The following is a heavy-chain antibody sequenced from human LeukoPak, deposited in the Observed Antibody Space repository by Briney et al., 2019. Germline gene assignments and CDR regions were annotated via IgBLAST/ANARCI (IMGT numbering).Heavy chain of an antibody. CDR2: IIPIFGTA. CDR3: ASTKYDFWSGYPLDY. D-gene: IGHD3-3*01. J-gene: IGHJ4*02. Sequence: ASVKVSCKASGGTFSSYAISWVRQAPGQGLEWMGGIIPIFGTANYAQKFQGRVTITADESTSTAYMELSSLRSEDTAVYYCASTKYDFWSGYPLDYWGPGNPGHRLL. CDR1: GGTFSSYA. V-gene: IGHV1-69*13.